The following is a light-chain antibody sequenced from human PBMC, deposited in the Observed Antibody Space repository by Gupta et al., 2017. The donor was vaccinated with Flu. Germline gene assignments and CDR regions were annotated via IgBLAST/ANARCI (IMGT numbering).Light chain of an antibody. V-gene: IGLV2-8*01. J-gene: IGLJ3*02. CDR1: SDVGGYNY. CDR3: SSYSGSNNLWV. Sequence: SDVGGYNYVSWYQQHPGEAPKLIIYAVSQRPSGVPDRFSGSKSGNTASLTVSGLQAEDEADYYCSSYSGSNNLWVFGGGTKLTVL. CDR2: AVS.